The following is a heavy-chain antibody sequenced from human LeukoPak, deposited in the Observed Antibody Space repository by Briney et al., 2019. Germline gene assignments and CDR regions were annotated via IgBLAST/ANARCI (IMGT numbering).Heavy chain of an antibody. D-gene: IGHD2-2*01. V-gene: IGHV3-33*01. CDR3: ARDNHQLLHSYYYAMDV. J-gene: IGHJ6*02. Sequence: PGRSLRLSCAASGFTPSSYGEHWVRQAPGKGLEWVAVIWFDGNNKYYADSVKGRFTISRDNSKNTLYLQMNSLRVEDTAVYYCARDNHQLLHSYYYAMDVWGQGTSVTVSS. CDR1: GFTPSSYG. CDR2: IWFDGNNK.